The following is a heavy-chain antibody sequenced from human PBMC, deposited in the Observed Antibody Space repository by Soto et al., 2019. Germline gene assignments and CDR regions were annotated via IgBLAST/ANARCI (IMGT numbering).Heavy chain of an antibody. CDR2: TYYRSKWST. D-gene: IGHD1-26*01. Sequence: SPTLSLTSAISVDSVSSKDAAWNWIRQSPSRGLEWLGRTYYRSKWSTDYAVSLKGRITVKPDTSKNQFSLQLNSVTPEDTAVYYCARALAGSYDHWGQGTLVTVSS. CDR3: ARALAGSYDH. V-gene: IGHV6-1*01. J-gene: IGHJ5*02. CDR1: VDSVSSKDAA.